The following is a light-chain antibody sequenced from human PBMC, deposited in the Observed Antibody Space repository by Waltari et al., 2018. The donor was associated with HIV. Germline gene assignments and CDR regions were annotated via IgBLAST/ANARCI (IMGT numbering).Light chain of an antibody. V-gene: IGKV3-15*01. J-gene: IGKJ1*01. Sequence: EILMTQSPATLSVSPGERATLSCRASQSVSSNVAWYQQKPGQAPRLLLYGAYTRATGIPSRFSGSGSGTEFTLTISSLQSEDFAVYYCQQYNSWPRTFGQGTKVEIK. CDR2: GAY. CDR1: QSVSSN. CDR3: QQYNSWPRT.